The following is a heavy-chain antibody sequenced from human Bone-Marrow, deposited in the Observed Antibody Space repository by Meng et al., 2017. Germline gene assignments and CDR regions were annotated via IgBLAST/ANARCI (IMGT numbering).Heavy chain of an antibody. CDR3: ARTSDTAAGYYYYYGMDV. CDR1: GFTFSSYS. V-gene: IGHV3-21*04. CDR2: ISSSSSYI. Sequence: GESLKISCAASGFTFSSYSMNWVRQAPGKGLEWVSSISSSSSYIYYADSVKGRFTISRDNAKNSLYLQMNSLRAEDTAVYYCARTSDTAAGYYYYYGMDVWGQGTTVTVSS. J-gene: IGHJ6*02. D-gene: IGHD5-18*01.